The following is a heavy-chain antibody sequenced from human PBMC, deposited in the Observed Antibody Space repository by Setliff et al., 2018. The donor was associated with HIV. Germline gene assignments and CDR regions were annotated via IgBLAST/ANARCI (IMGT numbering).Heavy chain of an antibody. V-gene: IGHV5-51*01. CDR2: IYPTDSDT. J-gene: IGHJ3*02. Sequence: GESLKISCKGSGYSFTSYWIGWVRQMPGKGLEWMGIIYPTDSDTRYSPSFQGQVTISADTSISTAYLQWSSLKASDTAMYYCARQGGYYDSSGYYPQDAFDIWGQGTMVTVSS. CDR1: GYSFTSYW. D-gene: IGHD3-22*01. CDR3: ARQGGYYDSSGYYPQDAFDI.